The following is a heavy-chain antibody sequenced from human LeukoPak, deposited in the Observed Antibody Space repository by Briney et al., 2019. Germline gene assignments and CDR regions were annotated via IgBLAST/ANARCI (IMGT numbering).Heavy chain of an antibody. CDR2: INEGGSVT. V-gene: IGHV3-74*01. Sequence: PGGSLRLSCAASGFTFSNYWMHWVRQAPGKGLVWVSRINEGGSVTDYADSVKGRFTISRDNAKNTLYLEMNSLRAEDTAVYYCAREYYDSSGYYYFDYWGQGTLVTVSS. CDR1: GFTFSNYW. D-gene: IGHD3-22*01. CDR3: AREYYDSSGYYYFDY. J-gene: IGHJ4*02.